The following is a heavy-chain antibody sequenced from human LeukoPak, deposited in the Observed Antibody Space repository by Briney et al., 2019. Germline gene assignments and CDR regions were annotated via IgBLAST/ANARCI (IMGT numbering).Heavy chain of an antibody. D-gene: IGHD6-19*01. Sequence: GESLKISCKGSEDSFNTYWIGWVRQKPGKGLEWLGHIYPGDSDTRYSPSFQGQVTISADKSISTAYLQWSSLKASDTAMYYCARHYSSGYYYYYYMDVWGKGTTVTVSS. CDR1: EDSFNTYW. V-gene: IGHV5-51*01. J-gene: IGHJ6*03. CDR3: ARHYSSGYYYYYYMDV. CDR2: IYPGDSDT.